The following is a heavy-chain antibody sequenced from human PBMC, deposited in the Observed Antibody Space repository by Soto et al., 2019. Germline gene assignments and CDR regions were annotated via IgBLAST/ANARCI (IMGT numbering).Heavy chain of an antibody. Sequence: VASVKVSCKASGYTFSNYAMHWVRQAPGQRLEWMGWINAGNGNTRYSQKLQDRVTITWDTSASTAYMEMSSLRSEDTAIYYCARRITAYYYGMDVWGQGTTVTVSS. V-gene: IGHV1-3*01. CDR3: ARRITAYYYGMDV. CDR1: GYTFSNYA. D-gene: IGHD3-3*01. CDR2: INAGNGNT. J-gene: IGHJ6*02.